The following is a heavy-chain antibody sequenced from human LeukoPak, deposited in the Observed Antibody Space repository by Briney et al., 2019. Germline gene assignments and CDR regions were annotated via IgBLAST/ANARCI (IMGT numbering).Heavy chain of an antibody. Sequence: PSETLSLTCTVSGGSINSGSYYWSWIRQPAGKGLEWIGRIYTSGSTNYNPSLNSRVTMSVDTSTNQFSLKLSSVTAADTAVYYCAGKLGYFWSGYYSYWGQGTLVTVSS. CDR2: IYTSGST. CDR1: GGSINSGSYY. CDR3: AGKLGYFWSGYYSY. J-gene: IGHJ4*02. D-gene: IGHD3-3*01. V-gene: IGHV4-61*02.